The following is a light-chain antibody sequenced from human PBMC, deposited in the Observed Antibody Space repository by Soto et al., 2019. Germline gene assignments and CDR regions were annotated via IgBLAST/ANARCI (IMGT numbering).Light chain of an antibody. CDR3: QQYGSSPLT. J-gene: IGKJ4*01. V-gene: IGKV3-20*01. Sequence: EIVLTQSPGTLSLSPGERATLSCRASQSVSSSYLAWYQQKPGQAPRLLIYGASSRATGIPDRFSGSGSGTDFTLTISRLEPEVFAVYYCQQYGSSPLTFGGGTTVEIK. CDR2: GAS. CDR1: QSVSSSY.